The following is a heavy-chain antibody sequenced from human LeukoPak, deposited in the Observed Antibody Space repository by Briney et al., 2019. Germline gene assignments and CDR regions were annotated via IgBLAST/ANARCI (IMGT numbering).Heavy chain of an antibody. D-gene: IGHD3-22*01. J-gene: IGHJ4*02. V-gene: IGHV3-48*04. Sequence: PGGSLRLSCAASGFTFSSYSMSWIRQAPGKGLEWVSYISSSSSTMDYADSVKGRFTISRDNAKNSLYLQMNSLRAEDTAVYYCTTAAGDYYDTSGYFFDYWGQGTLVTVSS. CDR3: TTAAGDYYDTSGYFFDY. CDR1: GFTFSSYS. CDR2: ISSSSSTM.